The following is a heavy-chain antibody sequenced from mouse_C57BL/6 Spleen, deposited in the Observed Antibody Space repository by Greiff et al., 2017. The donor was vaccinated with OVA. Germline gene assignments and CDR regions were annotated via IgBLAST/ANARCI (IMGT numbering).Heavy chain of an antibody. CDR3: ARWLPLTGYFDV. D-gene: IGHD2-2*01. V-gene: IGHV3-6*01. Sequence: ESGPGLVKPSQSLSLTCSVTGYSITSGYYWNWIRQFPGNKLEWMGYISYDGSNNYNPSLKNRISITRDTSKNQFFLKLNSVTTEDTATYYCARWLPLTGYFDVWGTGTTVTVSS. CDR2: ISYDGSN. CDR1: GYSITSGYY. J-gene: IGHJ1*03.